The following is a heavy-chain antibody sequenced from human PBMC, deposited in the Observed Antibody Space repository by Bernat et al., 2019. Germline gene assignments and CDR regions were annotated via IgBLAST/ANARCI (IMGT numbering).Heavy chain of an antibody. J-gene: IGHJ5*02. CDR2: ISWDADK. CDR1: GFSLSTSGVG. V-gene: IGHV2-5*02. Sequence: ITLKESGPTLVKPTQTLTLTCTFSGFSLSTSGVGVGWIRHPPVNALEWLAVISWDADKRYSPSLKSRFTFTKDTCKTQVVLTMTNKAPVDTATYYSANRRAATGRHYGGRWGGYCKVEHWFDPWGQGTLVTVST. D-gene: IGHD3-3*01. CDR3: ANRRAATGRHYGGRWGGYCKVEHWFDP.